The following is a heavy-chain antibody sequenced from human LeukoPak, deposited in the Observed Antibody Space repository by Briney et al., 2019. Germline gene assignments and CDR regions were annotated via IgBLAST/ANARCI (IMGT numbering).Heavy chain of an antibody. CDR2: IYYSGST. Sequence: SETLSLTCTVSRGSISSYYWSWIRQPPGKGLEWIGYIYYSGSTNYNPSLKSRVTISVDTSKNQFSLKLSSVTAADTAVYYCASTTIFGVVTFVYWGQRTLVTLSS. D-gene: IGHD3-3*01. J-gene: IGHJ4*02. CDR3: ASTTIFGVVTFVY. CDR1: RGSISSYY. V-gene: IGHV4-59*01.